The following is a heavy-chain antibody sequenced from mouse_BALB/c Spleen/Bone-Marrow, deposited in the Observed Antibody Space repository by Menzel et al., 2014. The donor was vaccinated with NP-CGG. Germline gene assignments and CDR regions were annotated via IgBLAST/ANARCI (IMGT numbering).Heavy chain of an antibody. D-gene: IGHD2-10*02. CDR3: ARRGYGNLDY. V-gene: IGHV3-6*02. J-gene: IGHJ2*01. CDR1: GYSITSGYY. Sequence: DSGPGLVKPSQSLSLTCSVTGYSITSGYYWNWIRQFPGNKLEWMGYISYDGNNNYNPSLKNRISITRDTSKNQFFLKLNSVTTEDTATYYCARRGYGNLDYWGQGTTLTVSS. CDR2: ISYDGNN.